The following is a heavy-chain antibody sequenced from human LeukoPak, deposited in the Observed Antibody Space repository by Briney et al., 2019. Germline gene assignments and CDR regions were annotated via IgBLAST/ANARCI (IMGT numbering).Heavy chain of an antibody. CDR1: GFTFSNAW. Sequence: AGGSLRLSCAASGFTFSNAWMVWVRQAPGKGREWVGRIRSKNDGGTIGYAAPVRDRFTISRDDSKNTLYLRMNSLEIEDTAVYFCTTDRTMKGYWGQGTLVTVSS. CDR3: TTDRTMKGY. V-gene: IGHV3-15*01. J-gene: IGHJ4*02. CDR2: IRSKNDGGTI. D-gene: IGHD3-22*01.